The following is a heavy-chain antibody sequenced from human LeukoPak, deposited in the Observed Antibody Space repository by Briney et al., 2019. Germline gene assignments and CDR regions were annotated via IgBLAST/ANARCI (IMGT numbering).Heavy chain of an antibody. D-gene: IGHD1-26*01. J-gene: IGHJ4*02. CDR3: ARSWDARLNFDY. CDR1: GFTISRNH. Sequence: QPGGSLRLSCAASGFTISRNHMNWVRQAPGKGLEWVAVIYSGGSTYYADSVRGRFTISRDNSKNTLYLQMDSLRVEDTAVYYCARSWDARLNFDYWGQGTLVTVSS. CDR2: IYSGGST. V-gene: IGHV3-66*02.